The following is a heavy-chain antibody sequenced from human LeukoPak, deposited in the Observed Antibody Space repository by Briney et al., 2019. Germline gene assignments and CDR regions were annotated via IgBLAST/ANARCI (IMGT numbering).Heavy chain of an antibody. CDR1: GYTFTGYY. CDR3: ARDTLYDSSGYYYPHFDY. D-gene: IGHD3-22*01. CDR2: INPNSGGT. V-gene: IGHV1-2*06. J-gene: IGHJ4*02. Sequence: ASVKVSCKASGYTFTGYYMHWVRQAPGQGLEWMGRINPNSGGTNYAQKFQGRGTMTRDTSISTAYMELSRLRSDDTAVYYCARDTLYDSSGYYYPHFDYWGREPWSPSPQ.